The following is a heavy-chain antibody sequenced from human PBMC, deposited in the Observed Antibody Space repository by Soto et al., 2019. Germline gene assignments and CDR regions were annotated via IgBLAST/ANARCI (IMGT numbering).Heavy chain of an antibody. V-gene: IGHV1-69*13. CDR1: GGTFSSYA. J-gene: IGHJ6*02. D-gene: IGHD1-26*01. Sequence: GAPLKVCCKASGGTFSSYAISWPQQAKGQGLEWMGGIISIFPTPDYAQKFQGRVTITAEQATIRAIMELASLRYEDKAVDYCARDKDRQRVGGNYYSGIDVCGQGITVTGSS. CDR2: IISIFPTP. CDR3: ARDKDRQRVGGNYYSGIDV.